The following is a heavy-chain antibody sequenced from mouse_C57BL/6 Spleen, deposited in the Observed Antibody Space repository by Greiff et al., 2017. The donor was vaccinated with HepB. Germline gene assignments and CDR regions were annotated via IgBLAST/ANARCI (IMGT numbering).Heavy chain of an antibody. Sequence: EVKLQESVAELVRPGASVKLSCTASGFNIKNTYMHWVRQRPEQGLEWIGRIDPANGNTKYAPKFQGKATITADTSSNTAYLQLSSLTSEDTAIYYCAHDGYSYYYAMDYWGQGTSVTVSS. CDR2: IDPANGNT. CDR1: GFNIKNTY. J-gene: IGHJ4*01. V-gene: IGHV14-3*01. CDR3: AHDGYSYYYAMDY. D-gene: IGHD2-3*01.